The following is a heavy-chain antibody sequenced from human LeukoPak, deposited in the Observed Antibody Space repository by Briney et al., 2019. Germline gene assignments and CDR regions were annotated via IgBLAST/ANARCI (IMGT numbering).Heavy chain of an antibody. J-gene: IGHJ4*02. D-gene: IGHD3-10*01. V-gene: IGHV3-66*01. CDR2: IYCGGDT. Sequence: PGGSLRLSCAASGFTVNSNYMNWVCQAPWPGLDLDSVIYCGGDTYYADSAKDRFTISRDSSKSALYLQMNSLGADDTAVYYCARGGRNSGSHYFESYFDLWGQGTLVTVSS. CDR1: GFTVNSNY. CDR3: ARGGRNSGSHYFESYFDL.